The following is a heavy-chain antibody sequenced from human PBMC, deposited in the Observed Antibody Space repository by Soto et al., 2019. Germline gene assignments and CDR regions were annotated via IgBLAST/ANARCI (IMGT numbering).Heavy chain of an antibody. J-gene: IGHJ5*02. CDR2: IYQSGST. CDR3: ARDMSGCSSSDCYLSGWFDP. CDR1: GAPITSGAYS. V-gene: IGHV4-30-2*01. Sequence: QLQLRESGSGLVKPSQTLSLTCTVSGAPITSGAYSWRWIRQPPGKGLEWIGFIYQSGSTHYNPSLKSRVTISVDRSKNHFSLQLTSLTAADTAVYYCARDMSGCSSSDCYLSGWFDPWGPGTLVTVSS. D-gene: IGHD2-21*02.